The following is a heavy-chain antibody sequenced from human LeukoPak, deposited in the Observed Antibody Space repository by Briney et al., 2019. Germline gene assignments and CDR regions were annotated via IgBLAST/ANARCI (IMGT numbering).Heavy chain of an antibody. CDR3: GRAKNRYYDDAFDI. Sequence: SETLSLTCTVSGGSITSYYWSCLPQPAGKGLECIGRIYTSGSTNYIPSLKSRVTMSVDTSKNQFSLKLSSVTAAETAVYYGGRAKNRYYDDAFDIWGQGTMVTVSS. V-gene: IGHV4-4*07. CDR1: GGSITSYY. J-gene: IGHJ3*02. D-gene: IGHD3-16*01. CDR2: IYTSGST.